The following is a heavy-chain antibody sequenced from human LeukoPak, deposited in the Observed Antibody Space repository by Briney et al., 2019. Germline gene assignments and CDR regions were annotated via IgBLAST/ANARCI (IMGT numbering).Heavy chain of an antibody. J-gene: IGHJ2*01. D-gene: IGHD2-15*01. CDR1: GFTFRDFS. CDR3: ARDRAAPTWYFDL. V-gene: IGHV3-48*01. CDR2: VSRYGETI. Sequence: GGSVRLSCAASGFTFRDFSMNWLRQAPGKGLEWISYVSRYGETIYYADSVKGRFTISRDNGKNSLYLQMNSLRVEDTAVYYCARDRAAPTWYFDLWGRGTLVSVSS.